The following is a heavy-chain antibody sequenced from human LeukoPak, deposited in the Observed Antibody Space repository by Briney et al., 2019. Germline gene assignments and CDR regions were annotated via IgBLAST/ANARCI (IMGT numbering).Heavy chain of an antibody. CDR1: GFTFSSYA. Sequence: PGRSLRLSCAASGFTFSSYAMHWVRQAPGKGLEWVAVISYDGSNKYYADSVKGRFTISRDNSKNTLYLQMNSLGAEDTAVYYCARDSEGEYYPYWGQGTLVTVSS. J-gene: IGHJ4*02. V-gene: IGHV3-30-3*01. D-gene: IGHD2/OR15-2a*01. CDR3: ARDSEGEYYPY. CDR2: ISYDGSNK.